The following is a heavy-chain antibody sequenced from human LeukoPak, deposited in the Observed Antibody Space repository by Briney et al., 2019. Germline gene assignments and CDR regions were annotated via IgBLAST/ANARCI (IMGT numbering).Heavy chain of an antibody. CDR1: GDSISRSDSY. CDR2: IYYSGRT. CDR3: ARRRVLPPAYYFDN. J-gene: IGHJ4*02. Sequence: PSETLSLTCSVSGDSISRSDSYWDWIRQPPGKGLEWIGTIYYSGRTYYSPSLKSRVTMSVDTSKNQFSLKLTSVTAADTAVYYCARRRVLPPAYYFDNWGQGTLVTVSS. D-gene: IGHD4/OR15-4a*01. V-gene: IGHV4-39*07.